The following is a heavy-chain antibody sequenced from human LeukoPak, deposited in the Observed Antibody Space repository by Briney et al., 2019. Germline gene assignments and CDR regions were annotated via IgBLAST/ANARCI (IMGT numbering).Heavy chain of an antibody. CDR3: ARGGTSGSLIY. CDR1: GFTFSSYE. J-gene: IGHJ4*02. V-gene: IGHV3-48*03. CDR2: ISSSGSSI. D-gene: IGHD1-26*01. Sequence: PGGSLRLSCAASGFTFSSYELNWVRQTPGKGLEWVSYISSSGSSIYYADSVKGRFTISRDNAKNTLYLQMNSLRAEDTALYYCARGGTSGSLIYWGQGTLVTVSS.